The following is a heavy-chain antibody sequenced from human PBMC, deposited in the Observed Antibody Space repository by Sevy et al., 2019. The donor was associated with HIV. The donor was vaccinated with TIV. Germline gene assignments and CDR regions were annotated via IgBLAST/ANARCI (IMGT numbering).Heavy chain of an antibody. CDR1: GFTFSSFA. Sequence: GGSLRLSCAASGFTFSSFAMHWVRQAPGKGLEWVAVISYDGSIKYYQDSVKGRFTISRDNAKNTLYLQMNRLRPEDTAVYFCAILGVDCVSTNCYGMRSLSFDFWGQGTLVTVSS. V-gene: IGHV3-30-3*01. J-gene: IGHJ4*02. CDR3: AILGVDCVSTNCYGMRSLSFDF. CDR2: ISYDGSIK. D-gene: IGHD2-2*01.